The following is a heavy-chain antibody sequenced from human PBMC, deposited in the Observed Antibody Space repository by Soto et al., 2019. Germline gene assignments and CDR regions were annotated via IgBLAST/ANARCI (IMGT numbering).Heavy chain of an antibody. CDR2: IFSNDEK. CDR1: GFSLSNARMG. D-gene: IGHD3-22*01. J-gene: IGHJ5*02. V-gene: IGHV2-26*01. Sequence: SGPTLVNPTETLTLTCTVSGFSLSNARMGVSWIRQPPGKALEWLAHIFSNDEKSYSTSLKSRLTISKDTSKSQVVLTMTNMDPVDTATYYCARIEYYYDSSGYYYCWFDPWGQGTLVTV. CDR3: ARIEYYYDSSGYYYCWFDP.